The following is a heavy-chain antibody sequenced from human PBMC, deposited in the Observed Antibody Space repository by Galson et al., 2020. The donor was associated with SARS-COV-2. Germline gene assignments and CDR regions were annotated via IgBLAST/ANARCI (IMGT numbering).Heavy chain of an antibody. CDR2: ITGSSSSI. J-gene: IGHJ5*02. Sequence: GGSLRLSCAASGFTFSSYSMNWVRQAPGKGLEWVSYITGSSSSIYYADSVKGRFTISRDNAKNSLYLQMNSLRDEDTAIYYCARGDSSGYYYVEYSWFDPWGQGTLVTVSS. CDR1: GFTFSSYS. CDR3: ARGDSSGYYYVEYSWFDP. V-gene: IGHV3-48*02. D-gene: IGHD3-22*01.